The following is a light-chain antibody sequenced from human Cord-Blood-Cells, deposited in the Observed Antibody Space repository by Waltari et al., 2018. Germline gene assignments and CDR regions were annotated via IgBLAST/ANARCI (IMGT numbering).Light chain of an antibody. CDR1: QSVLYSSNNRNC. Sequence: DIVMTQSPDSLAVSLGERATINGKSSQSVLYSSNNRNCLGWDQGKPGQPPRRLIYWASTRESGVPDRFSGSGSGTDFTRTISSLQAEDVAVYYCQQYYSTPLTFGGGTKVEIK. V-gene: IGKV4-1*01. CDR3: QQYYSTPLT. CDR2: WAS. J-gene: IGKJ4*01.